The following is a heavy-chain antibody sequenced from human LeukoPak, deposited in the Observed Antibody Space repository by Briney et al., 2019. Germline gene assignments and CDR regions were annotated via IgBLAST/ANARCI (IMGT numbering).Heavy chain of an antibody. CDR1: GFTFSSYG. D-gene: IGHD3-16*02. Sequence: GGSLRLSCAASGFTFSSYGMHWVRQAPGKGLEWVAFIRYDGSNKYYADSVKGRFTISRDNSKNTLYLQMNSLRAEDTAVYYCAKALVRLGELSLFPFGYWGQGTLVTVSS. V-gene: IGHV3-30*02. CDR3: AKALVRLGELSLFPFGY. J-gene: IGHJ4*02. CDR2: IRYDGSNK.